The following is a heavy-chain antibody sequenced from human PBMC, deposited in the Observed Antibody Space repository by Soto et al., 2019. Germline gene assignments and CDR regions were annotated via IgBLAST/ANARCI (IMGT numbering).Heavy chain of an antibody. D-gene: IGHD3-3*01. CDR3: TTGLLSEPLTNDY. CDR1: GYSFATYW. CDR2: IDPSDSYT. V-gene: IGHV5-10-1*01. J-gene: IGHJ4*02. Sequence: GESLKISCEGSGYSFATYWISWVRQMPGKGLEWMGRIDPSDSYTNYSPSFQGHVTISADKYISTAYLQWSSLKASDTAVYYCTTGLLSEPLTNDYWGQGTLVTVSS.